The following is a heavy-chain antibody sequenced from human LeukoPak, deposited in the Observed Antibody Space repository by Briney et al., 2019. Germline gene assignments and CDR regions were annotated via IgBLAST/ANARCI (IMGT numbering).Heavy chain of an antibody. D-gene: IGHD6-6*01. CDR2: INHSGST. J-gene: IGHJ3*02. CDR3: ARGLIAARLDAFDI. CDR1: GGSFSGYY. Sequence: SETLSLTCAVYGGSFSGYYWSWIRQPPGKGLEWIGEINHSGSTNYNPSLKSRVTISVDTSKNQFSLKLSSVTAADTAVYYCARGLIAARLDAFDIWGQGTMVTVSS. V-gene: IGHV4-34*01.